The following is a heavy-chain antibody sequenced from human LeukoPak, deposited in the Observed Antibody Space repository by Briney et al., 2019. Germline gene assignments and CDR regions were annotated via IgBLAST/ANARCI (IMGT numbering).Heavy chain of an antibody. CDR2: IKQDGTEK. CDR1: GFTFSSYW. CDR3: ARDRRDGYNVLDY. Sequence: PGGSLRLSCAASGFTFSSYWMSWVRQAPGKGLEWVANIKQDGTEKDYVDSVEGRFTISRDNAKNSLYLEMNSLRAEDTAMYYCARDRRDGYNVLDYWGQGTLVTVSS. J-gene: IGHJ4*02. D-gene: IGHD5-24*01. V-gene: IGHV3-7*01.